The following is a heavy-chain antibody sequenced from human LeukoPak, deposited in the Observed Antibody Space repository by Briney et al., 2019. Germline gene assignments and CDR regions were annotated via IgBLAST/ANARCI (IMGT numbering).Heavy chain of an antibody. D-gene: IGHD3-22*01. CDR3: AKDIGGLMAYYDSSGYFDY. Sequence: PGGSLRLSCAASGFTFDDYAMHWVRQAPGKGREWGSGISWKRGIIGYADSVKGRFTISRDNAKNSLYLQMNSLRAEDKALYYCAKDIGGLMAYYDSSGYFDYWGQGTLVTVSS. CDR2: ISWKRGII. V-gene: IGHV3-9*01. CDR1: GFTFDDYA. J-gene: IGHJ4*02.